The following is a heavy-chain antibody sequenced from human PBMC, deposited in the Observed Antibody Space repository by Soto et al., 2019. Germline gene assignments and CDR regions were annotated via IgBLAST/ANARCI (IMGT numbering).Heavy chain of an antibody. Sequence: QVQLVESGGGVVQPGRSLRLSCAASGFTFSSYGMHWVRQAPGKGLEWVAVIWYDGSNKYYADSVKGRFTISRDNSQNTLYLQMNSLSAEDTAVYYCAVSYFDYWGQGTLVTVSS. CDR1: GFTFSSYG. V-gene: IGHV3-33*01. CDR3: AVSYFDY. CDR2: IWYDGSNK. J-gene: IGHJ4*02.